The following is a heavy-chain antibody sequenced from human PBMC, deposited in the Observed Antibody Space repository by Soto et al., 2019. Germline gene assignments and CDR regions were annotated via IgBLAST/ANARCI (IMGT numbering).Heavy chain of an antibody. V-gene: IGHV4-34*01. CDR1: GGSFSGYY. CDR2: INHSGST. CDR3: ARGPDYDYVWGSYRSGPFDY. D-gene: IGHD3-16*02. J-gene: IGHJ4*02. Sequence: ASETLSLTCAVYGGSFSGYYWSWIRQPPGKGLEWIGEINHSGSTNYNPSLKSRVTISVDTSRNQFSLKLSSVTAADTAAYYCARGPDYDYVWGSYRSGPFDYWGQGTLVTVSS.